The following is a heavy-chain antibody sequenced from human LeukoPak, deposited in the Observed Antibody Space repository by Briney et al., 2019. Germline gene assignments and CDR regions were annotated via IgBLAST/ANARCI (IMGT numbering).Heavy chain of an antibody. CDR3: ARVQGHPPNGLDI. V-gene: IGHV3-30*03. J-gene: IGHJ3*02. D-gene: IGHD2-8*01. CDR1: GFTLSSYG. CDR2: ISYDGSNK. Sequence: GRSLRLSCAASGFTLSSYGMHWVRQAPGKGLEWVAVISYDGSNKYYADSVKGRFTISRDNSKNTLYLQMNSLRAEDTAVYYCARVQGHPPNGLDIWGQGTMVTVSS.